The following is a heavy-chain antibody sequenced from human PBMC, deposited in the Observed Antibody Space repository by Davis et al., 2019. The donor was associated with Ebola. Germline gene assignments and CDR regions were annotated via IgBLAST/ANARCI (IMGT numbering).Heavy chain of an antibody. V-gene: IGHV3-48*02. CDR3: ARGYNWNDY. CDR2: ISSSSSTI. J-gene: IGHJ4*02. CDR1: GFTFSSYS. Sequence: GESLKISCAASGFTFSSYSMNWVRQAPGKGLEWVSYISSSSSTIYYADSVKGRFTISSDNAKNSLYRQMNSLRDEDTAVYYCARGYNWNDYWGQGTLVTVSS. D-gene: IGHD1-20*01.